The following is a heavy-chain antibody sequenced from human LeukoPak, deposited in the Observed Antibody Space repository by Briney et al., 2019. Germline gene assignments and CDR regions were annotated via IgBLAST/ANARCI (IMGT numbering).Heavy chain of an antibody. CDR3: ARDGITMVRGVIMEEYNWFDP. CDR2: INPSGGST. V-gene: IGHV1-46*01. CDR1: GYTFTSYY. Sequence: VASVKVSCKASGYTFTSYYMHWVRQAPGQGLEWMGIINPSGGSTSYAQKFQGRVTMTRDMSTSTVYMELSSLRSEDTAVYYCARDGITMVRGVIMEEYNWFDPWGQGTLVTVSS. J-gene: IGHJ5*02. D-gene: IGHD3-10*01.